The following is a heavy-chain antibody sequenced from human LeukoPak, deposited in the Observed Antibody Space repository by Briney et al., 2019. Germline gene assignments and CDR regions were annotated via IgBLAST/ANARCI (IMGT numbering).Heavy chain of an antibody. CDR3: ARRRYYDGSGYLE. D-gene: IGHD3-22*01. CDR1: GDSVSRSDSY. J-gene: IGHJ1*01. Sequence: PSETLSLTCCVSGDSVSRSDSYWDWIRQSPGKGLEWIGTIYYSGGTYYSPSLKSRVTMSVDPSNNQFSLNLRSVTAADTAVYYCARRRYYDGSGYLEWGQGTLLSVSS. V-gene: IGHV4-39*01. CDR2: IYYSGGT.